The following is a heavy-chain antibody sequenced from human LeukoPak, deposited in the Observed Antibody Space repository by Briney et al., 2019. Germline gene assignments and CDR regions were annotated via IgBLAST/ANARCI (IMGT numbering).Heavy chain of an antibody. CDR2: IIPIFVTA. J-gene: IGHJ4*02. CDR3: ARNEGRMVASPFDY. V-gene: IGHV1-69*06. Sequence: ASVKVSCKASGCTFSSYAISWVRQAPGQGLEWMGGIIPIFVTANYAQKFQGRVTITADKSTSTAYMELSSLRSEDTAVYYCARNEGRMVASPFDYWGQGTLVTVSS. D-gene: IGHD5-12*01. CDR1: GCTFSSYA.